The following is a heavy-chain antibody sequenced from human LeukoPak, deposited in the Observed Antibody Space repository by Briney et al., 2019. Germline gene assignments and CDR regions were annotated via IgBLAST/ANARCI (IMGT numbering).Heavy chain of an antibody. D-gene: IGHD2-15*01. CDR3: ARDPRNVGLAP. V-gene: IGHV3-74*01. Sequence: EGSLRLSCVASGFSLSGYWMYWVRQAPGKGLMYISRNNGDGSTTNYADVVKGRFTMSRDNVKNTIYLQMNSLRVEDTAVYYCARDPRNVGLAPWGQGTLVTVSS. J-gene: IGHJ5*02. CDR1: GFSLSGYW. CDR2: NNGDGSTT.